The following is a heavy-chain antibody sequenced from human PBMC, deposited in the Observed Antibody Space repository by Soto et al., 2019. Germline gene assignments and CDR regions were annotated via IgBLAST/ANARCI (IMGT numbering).Heavy chain of an antibody. V-gene: IGHV1-8*01. CDR1: GNTFTNYD. CDR3: ARGRASGSYYLLDY. CDR2: INPNSGNI. Sequence: VASVKVSCKASGNTFTNYDINWVRQATGHGLEWMGWINPNSGNIGYAQKFQGRVTMTRDTAIRTAYMEVSRLRSDDTAVYYCARGRASGSYYLLDYWGQGTLVTVSS. D-gene: IGHD3-10*01. J-gene: IGHJ4*02.